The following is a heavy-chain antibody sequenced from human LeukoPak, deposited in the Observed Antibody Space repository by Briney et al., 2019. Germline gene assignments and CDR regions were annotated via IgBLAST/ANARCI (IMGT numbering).Heavy chain of an antibody. V-gene: IGHV3-11*06. J-gene: IGHJ5*02. D-gene: IGHD6-13*01. Sequence: PGGSLRLSCAASGFTFSDYYMSWIRQAPGKGLEWVSYISSSSSYTNYADSVKGRFTISRDNAKNSLYLQMNSRRAEDTAVYYCGKVGGYSSSAFDPWGQGTLVTVSP. CDR1: GFTFSDYY. CDR3: GKVGGYSSSAFDP. CDR2: ISSSSSYT.